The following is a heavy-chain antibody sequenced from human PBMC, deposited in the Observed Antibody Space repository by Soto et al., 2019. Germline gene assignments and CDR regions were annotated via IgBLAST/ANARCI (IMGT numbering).Heavy chain of an antibody. J-gene: IGHJ3*02. D-gene: IGHD3-9*01. Sequence: SETLSLTCAVSGYSISSGYYWSWIRQPPGKGLEWIGSIFHSGSTNYNPSLKSRVTISVDTSKNQFSLKLSSVTAADTAVYYCAREGFDGYYDILTGYYKGAFDIWGQGTMVTVSS. CDR2: IFHSGST. CDR1: GYSISSGYY. V-gene: IGHV4-38-2*02. CDR3: AREGFDGYYDILTGYYKGAFDI.